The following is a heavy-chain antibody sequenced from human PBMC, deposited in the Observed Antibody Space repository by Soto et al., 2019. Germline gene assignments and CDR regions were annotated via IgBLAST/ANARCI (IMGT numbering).Heavy chain of an antibody. CDR1: GGTFSSYT. J-gene: IGHJ3*02. CDR3: ARGIEYQLLCCAFDI. V-gene: IGHV1-69*02. D-gene: IGHD2-2*01. CDR2: IIPILGIA. Sequence: QVQLVQSGAEVKKPGSSVKVSCKASGGTFSSYTISWVRQAPGQGLEWMGRIIPILGIANYAQKFQGRVTLTADKSTSTAYMELSSLRSEDTAVYYCARGIEYQLLCCAFDIWGQGTMVTVSS.